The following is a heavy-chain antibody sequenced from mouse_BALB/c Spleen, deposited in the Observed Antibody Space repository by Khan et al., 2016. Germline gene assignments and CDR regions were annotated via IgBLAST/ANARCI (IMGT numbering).Heavy chain of an antibody. CDR3: ATKVDYFDY. Sequence: EVELVESGGGLVKPGGSLKLSCAASGFTFSSYAMSWVRQTPAKRLEWVASISSGGSSFYPDILKDRFTISRDNDRNILYLQMSSLRSEDTALYFCATKVDYFDYWGQGTTLTVSS. V-gene: IGHV5-6-5*01. CDR1: GFTFSSYA. CDR2: ISSGGSS. J-gene: IGHJ2*01.